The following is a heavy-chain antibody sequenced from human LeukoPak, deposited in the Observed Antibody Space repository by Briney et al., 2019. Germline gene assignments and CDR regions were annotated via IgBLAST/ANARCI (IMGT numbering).Heavy chain of an antibody. CDR2: INHSGST. V-gene: IGHV4-34*01. Sequence: SETLSLTCAVYGGSFSGYYWSWIRQPPGKGLEWIGEINHSGSTNYNPSLKSRVTISVDTSKNQFSLKLSSVTAADTAVYYCAIGGSIAAFYWFDPWGQGTLVTVSS. CDR1: GGSFSGYY. CDR3: AIGGSIAAFYWFDP. D-gene: IGHD6-25*01. J-gene: IGHJ5*02.